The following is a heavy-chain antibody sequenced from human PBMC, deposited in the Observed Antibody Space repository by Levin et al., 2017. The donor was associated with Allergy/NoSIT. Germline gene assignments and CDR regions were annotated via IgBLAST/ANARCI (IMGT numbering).Heavy chain of an antibody. CDR2: IRGNGAST. J-gene: IGHJ3*02. CDR3: AKGHYYDSSGFLYKSDAFDM. CDR1: GFTFKSYG. Sequence: GESLKISCAASGFTFKSYGMTWVRQAPGKGLEWVAVIRGNGASTYYADSVKGRFTISRDNSKNTLYVQMNSLRVEDTAIYYCAKGHYYDSSGFLYKSDAFDMWGQGTKVTVSS. V-gene: IGHV3-23*01. D-gene: IGHD3-22*01.